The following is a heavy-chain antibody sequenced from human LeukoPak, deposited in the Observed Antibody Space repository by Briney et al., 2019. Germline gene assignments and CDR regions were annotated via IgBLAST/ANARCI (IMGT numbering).Heavy chain of an antibody. CDR2: IYYSGST. D-gene: IGHD6-13*01. V-gene: IGHV4-39*01. J-gene: IGHJ4*02. CDR3: ATYSSSWSRFDY. Sequence: SETLSLTCTVSGGSISSSSYYWGWIRQPPGKGLEWIGSIYYSGSTYYNPSLKSRVTISVDTSKDQFSLKLSSVTAADTAVYYCATYSSSWSRFDYWGQGTLVTVSS. CDR1: GGSISSSSYY.